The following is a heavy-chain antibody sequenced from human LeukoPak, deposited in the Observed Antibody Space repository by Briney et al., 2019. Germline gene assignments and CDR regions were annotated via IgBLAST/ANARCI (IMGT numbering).Heavy chain of an antibody. J-gene: IGHJ4*02. CDR2: ISAYSGHT. D-gene: IGHD3-10*01. V-gene: IGHV1-18*01. Sequence: ASVKVSCKASGYTFASYGISWVRQAPGQGLERMGWISAYSGHTNYAQKFQGRVTMTTDTSTSTAYMELRGLRSDDTAVYYCARASGAGSYHGYWGQGTLVTVSS. CDR3: ARASGAGSYHGY. CDR1: GYTFASYG.